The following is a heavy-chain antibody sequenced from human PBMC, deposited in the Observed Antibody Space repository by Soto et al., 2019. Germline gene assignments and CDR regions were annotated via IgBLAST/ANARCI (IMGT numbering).Heavy chain of an antibody. CDR1: GGTFSSYA. CDR2: IIPIFGTA. D-gene: IGHD3-10*01. CDR3: ARDGDPGSGREWAFDI. V-gene: IGHV1-69*13. Sequence: ASVKVSCKASGGTFSSYAISWVRQAPGQGLEWMGGIIPIFGTANYAQKFQGRVTITADESTSTAYMELSSLRSEDTAVYYCARDGDPGSGREWAFDIWGQGTMVTVSS. J-gene: IGHJ3*02.